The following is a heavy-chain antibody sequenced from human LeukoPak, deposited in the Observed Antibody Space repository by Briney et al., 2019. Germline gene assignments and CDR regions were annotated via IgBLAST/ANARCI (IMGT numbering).Heavy chain of an antibody. CDR2: IYHSEST. J-gene: IGHJ2*01. D-gene: IGHD3-9*01. CDR3: ARQYIDILTGYHRGELYWYFDL. Sequence: SETLSLTCIVSAYSISSGYYWGWIRQPPGKGLEWIGSIYHSESTYYNPSLKSRVTISIDTSKNQFSLKLSSVTAADTAVYYCARQYIDILTGYHRGELYWYFDLWGRGTLVTVSS. V-gene: IGHV4-38-2*02. CDR1: AYSISSGYY.